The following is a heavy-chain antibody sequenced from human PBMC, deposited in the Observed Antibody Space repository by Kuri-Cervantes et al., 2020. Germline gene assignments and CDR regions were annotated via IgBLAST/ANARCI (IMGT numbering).Heavy chain of an antibody. Sequence: SLKISCAASGFTLDDYAMHRVRQAPGKGLEWVSGISWNSGSIGYADSVKGRFTISRDNAKNSMYLQMNSLRAEDTALYYCAKDQNHKYSSGRNDAFDIWGQGTMVTVSS. V-gene: IGHV3-9*01. J-gene: IGHJ3*02. D-gene: IGHD6-19*01. CDR2: ISWNSGSI. CDR1: GFTLDDYA. CDR3: AKDQNHKYSSGRNDAFDI.